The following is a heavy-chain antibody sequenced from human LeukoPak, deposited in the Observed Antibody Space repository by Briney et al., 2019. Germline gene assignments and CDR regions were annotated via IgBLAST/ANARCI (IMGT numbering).Heavy chain of an antibody. V-gene: IGHV1-18*01. CDR2: ISVYNGNT. Sequence: ASVKVSCKASGYTFSSYGISWVRQAPGQGLEWMGWISVYNGNTNYAQKLQGRVTMTTDTSTSTAYMELRSLRSDDTAVYYCARDAPPAAGTRGNAFDIWGQGTMVTVS. CDR1: GYTFSSYG. J-gene: IGHJ3*02. D-gene: IGHD6-13*01. CDR3: ARDAPPAAGTRGNAFDI.